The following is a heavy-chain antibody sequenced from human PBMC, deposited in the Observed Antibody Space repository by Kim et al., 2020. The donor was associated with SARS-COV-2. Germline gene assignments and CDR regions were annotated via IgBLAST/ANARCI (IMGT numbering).Heavy chain of an antibody. D-gene: IGHD6-13*01. J-gene: IGHJ5*02. CDR3: ARDPYSSSSYGSFDP. CDR1: GFTVSSNY. Sequence: GGSLRLSCAASGFTVSSNYMSWVRQAPGKGLEWVSAIYSGGSTYYADSVKGRFTISRDNSKNTLYLQMNTLRAEDTAVYYCARDPYSSSSYGSFDPWGQG. V-gene: IGHV3-53*01. CDR2: IYSGGST.